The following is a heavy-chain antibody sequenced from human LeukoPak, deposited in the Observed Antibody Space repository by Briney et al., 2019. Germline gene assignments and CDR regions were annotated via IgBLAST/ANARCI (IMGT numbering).Heavy chain of an antibody. CDR3: ARDLFGLVGAFDY. V-gene: IGHV4-30-4*08. D-gene: IGHD1-26*01. CDR1: GGSISTGDYY. Sequence: PLETLSVTCTVSGGSISTGDYYWSWIRQPPGKGLEWCGYIYYSGSTYYNPSLKSRVTISVDTSKNQFSLKLSSVTAADTAVYYCARDLFGLVGAFDYWGQGTLVTVSS. CDR2: IYYSGST. J-gene: IGHJ4*02.